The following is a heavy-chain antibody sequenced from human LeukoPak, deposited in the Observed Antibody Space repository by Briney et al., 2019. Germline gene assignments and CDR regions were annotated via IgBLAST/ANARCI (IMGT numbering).Heavy chain of an antibody. CDR3: ARVLRDSSGYLTYDVYNWFDP. D-gene: IGHD3-22*01. V-gene: IGHV4-39*07. CDR1: GGSISSSSYN. J-gene: IGHJ5*02. Sequence: SETLSLTCTVSGGSISSSSYNWGWIRQPPGKGLGWIGSIYHSGSTYYNPSLKSRVTISVDTSKNQFSLKLSSVTAADTAVYYCARVLRDSSGYLTYDVYNWFDPWGQGTLVTVSS. CDR2: IYHSGST.